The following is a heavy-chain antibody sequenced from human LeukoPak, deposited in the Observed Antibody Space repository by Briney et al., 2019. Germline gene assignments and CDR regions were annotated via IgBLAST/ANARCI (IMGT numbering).Heavy chain of an antibody. D-gene: IGHD3-9*01. Sequence: QTGGSLRLSCAASGFTFSSYEMNWVRQAPGKGLEWVSYISSSGSTIYCADSVKGRFTISRDNAKNSLYLQMNSLRAEDTAVYYCARWDHDILTGYRTNDYWGQGTLVTVSS. CDR1: GFTFSSYE. J-gene: IGHJ4*02. CDR2: ISSSGSTI. V-gene: IGHV3-48*03. CDR3: ARWDHDILTGYRTNDY.